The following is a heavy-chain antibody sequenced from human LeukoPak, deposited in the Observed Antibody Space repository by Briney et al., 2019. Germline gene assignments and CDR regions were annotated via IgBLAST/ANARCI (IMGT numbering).Heavy chain of an antibody. Sequence: PSETLSLTCTVSGGSISSSSYYWGWIRQPPGKGLEWIGSIYYSGSTYYNPSLKSRVTISVDTSKNQFSLKLSSVTAADTAVYYCARASIAAAGTIWFDPWGQGTLVTVSS. V-gene: IGHV4-39*07. CDR1: GGSISSSSYY. D-gene: IGHD6-13*01. CDR3: ARASIAAAGTIWFDP. CDR2: IYYSGST. J-gene: IGHJ5*02.